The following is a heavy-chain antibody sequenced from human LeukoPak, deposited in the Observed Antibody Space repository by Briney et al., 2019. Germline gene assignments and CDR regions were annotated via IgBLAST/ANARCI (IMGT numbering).Heavy chain of an antibody. CDR2: INPNSGGT. D-gene: IGHD5-12*01. V-gene: IGHV1-2*02. CDR1: GYTFTGYY. J-gene: IGHJ6*02. Sequence: ASVKVSCKASGYTFTGYYMHWVRQAPGQGLEWMGWINPNSGGTNYAQKFQGRVTMTRDTSISTAYMELSRLRSDDTAVYYCAREWSGYDPEDYSYYGMDVWGQGTTVTVSS. CDR3: AREWSGYDPEDYSYYGMDV.